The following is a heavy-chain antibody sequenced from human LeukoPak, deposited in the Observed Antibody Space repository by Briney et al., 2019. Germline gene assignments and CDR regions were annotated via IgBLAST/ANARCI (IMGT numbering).Heavy chain of an antibody. D-gene: IGHD3-22*01. Sequence: SETLSLTCTVSGGSISSSSYYWGWIRQPPGKGLEWIGSIYYSGSTYYNPSLKSRVTISVDTSKNQFSLKLSSVTAADTAVYYCARHLVFVGSGYGGFGNWGQGKKVHVSS. CDR2: IYYSGST. CDR1: GGSISSSSYY. J-gene: IGHJ3*02. CDR3: ARHLVFVGSGYGGFGN. V-gene: IGHV4-39*01.